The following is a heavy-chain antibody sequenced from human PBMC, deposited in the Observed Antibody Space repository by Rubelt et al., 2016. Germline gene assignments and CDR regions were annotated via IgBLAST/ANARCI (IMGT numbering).Heavy chain of an antibody. D-gene: IGHD4-23*01. CDR1: GYSFTNYW. CDR2: IWPRDSDT. J-gene: IGHJ4*02. Sequence: GESLKISCKGSGYSFTNYWIARVRQMPGKGLEWVGIIWPRDSDTRYSPSFQGQVTISADKSINTAYLQCSSLKASDTAMYYCARLPGGNAGNLDYWGQGSLVTVSS. V-gene: IGHV5-51*01. CDR3: ARLPGGNAGNLDY.